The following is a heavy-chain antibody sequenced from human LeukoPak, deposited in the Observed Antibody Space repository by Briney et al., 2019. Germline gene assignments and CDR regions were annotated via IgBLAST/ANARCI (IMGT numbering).Heavy chain of an antibody. Sequence: PSETLSLTCTVSGGSISSSTHYWGWIRQPPGKGLEWIGNIYYRGSTYYNPSLKSRVTISVDASKNQFSLKLNSVTAADTAVYYCARGIGPYGHDAFDIWGQGTKVTVSS. J-gene: IGHJ3*02. CDR2: IYYRGST. D-gene: IGHD4-17*01. CDR1: GGSISSSTHY. CDR3: ARGIGPYGHDAFDI. V-gene: IGHV4-39*07.